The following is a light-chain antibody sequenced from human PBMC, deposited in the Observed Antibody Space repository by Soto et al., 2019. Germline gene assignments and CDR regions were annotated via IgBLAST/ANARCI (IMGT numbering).Light chain of an antibody. Sequence: MTQSPSTLSASVGERVTITCRASQSVSHDLAWYHQKPGQAPRLLIYGASTRATGIPARFSGSGSGTEFTLTINSLQSEDFAVYYCQQYNNWPRTFGQGTKVDIK. CDR1: QSVSHD. CDR3: QQYNNWPRT. V-gene: IGKV3-15*01. CDR2: GAS. J-gene: IGKJ1*01.